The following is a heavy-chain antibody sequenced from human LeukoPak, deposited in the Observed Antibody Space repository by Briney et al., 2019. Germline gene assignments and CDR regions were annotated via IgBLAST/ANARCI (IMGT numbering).Heavy chain of an antibody. J-gene: IGHJ4*02. V-gene: IGHV1-3*01. CDR1: GFTFTSYA. D-gene: IGHD3-22*01. CDR2: INAGNVNT. Sequence: ASVKVSCKASGFTFTSYAMHWVRQASGQRLEWMGWINAGNVNTKYSQKFQGRVTITRDTSASTAYMELSSLRSEDTAVYYCARDLDDSSGYLFDYWGQGTLVTVSS. CDR3: ARDLDDSSGYLFDY.